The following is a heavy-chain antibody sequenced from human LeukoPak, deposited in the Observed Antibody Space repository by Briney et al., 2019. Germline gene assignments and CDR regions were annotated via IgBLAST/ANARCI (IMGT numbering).Heavy chain of an antibody. CDR3: AKTDIVVVPAAPMTDY. CDR1: GFTFNNYA. J-gene: IGHJ4*02. Sequence: GGSLRLSCAASGFTFNNYAMHWVRQAPGKGLEWVAVISHDVSNKYYADSVKGRFTISRDNSKNTLYLQMNSLRAEDTAVYYCAKTDIVVVPAAPMTDYWGQGTLVTVSS. V-gene: IGHV3-30*18. D-gene: IGHD2-2*01. CDR2: ISHDVSNK.